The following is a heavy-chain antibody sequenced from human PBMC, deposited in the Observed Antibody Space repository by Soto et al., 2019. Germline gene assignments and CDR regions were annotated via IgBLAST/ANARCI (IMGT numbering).Heavy chain of an antibody. CDR1: GFTFSSYS. D-gene: IGHD3-3*01. Sequence: EVQLVESGGGLVKPGGSLRLSCAASGFTFSSYSMNWVRQAPGKGLEWVSSISSSSSYIYYADSVKGRFTISRDNSKNTLYLQMNSLRAEDTAVYYCAKGHVLRFLEWLTPGYGMDVWGQGTTVTVSS. J-gene: IGHJ6*02. V-gene: IGHV3-21*04. CDR3: AKGHVLRFLEWLTPGYGMDV. CDR2: ISSSSSYI.